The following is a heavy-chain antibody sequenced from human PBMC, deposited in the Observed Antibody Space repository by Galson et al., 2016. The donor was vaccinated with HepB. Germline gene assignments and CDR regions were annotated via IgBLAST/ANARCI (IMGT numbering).Heavy chain of an antibody. D-gene: IGHD6-19*01. CDR1: GFTFSSYS. V-gene: IGHV3-21*01. CDR3: ARDRPRGAGVAGNIPPFYYGLVV. Sequence: SLRLSCAASGFTFSSYSMNWVRQAPGQGLEWVSSIRSSGSYINYANSVKGRFTISRDNATNPLYLQMNSLRAEDTAVYYCARDRPRGAGVAGNIPPFYYGLVVWGQGTTVTVSS. J-gene: IGHJ6*02. CDR2: IRSSGSYI.